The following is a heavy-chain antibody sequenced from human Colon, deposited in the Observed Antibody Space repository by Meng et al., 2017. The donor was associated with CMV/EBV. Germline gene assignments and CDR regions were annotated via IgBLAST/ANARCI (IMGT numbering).Heavy chain of an antibody. CDR1: GDSVSSNSAA. Sequence: QTLSLTRAISGDSVSSNSAAWNWIRQSPSRGLEWLGRTYYRSKWYNDYAVSVKSRITINPDTSKNQFSLQLNSVTPEDTAVYYCARDLPIVGAKAFDIWGQGTMVTVSS. J-gene: IGHJ3*02. CDR3: ARDLPIVGAKAFDI. CDR2: TYYRSKWYN. V-gene: IGHV6-1*01. D-gene: IGHD1-26*01.